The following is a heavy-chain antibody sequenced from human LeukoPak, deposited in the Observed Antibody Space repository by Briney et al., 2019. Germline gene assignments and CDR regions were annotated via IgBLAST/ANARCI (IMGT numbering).Heavy chain of an antibody. Sequence: PGGSLRLSCAASGFILNSNHMNWVRPTPEKGLEWVSIIYSGAGTNYADSVKGRFTISRDDSKNTLYLQMNSLRAEDTAVYYCASQTTVTPPLFFQHWGQGTLVTVSS. CDR1: GFILNSNH. CDR3: ASQTTVTPPLFFQH. CDR2: IYSGAGT. J-gene: IGHJ1*01. V-gene: IGHV3-53*01. D-gene: IGHD4-17*01.